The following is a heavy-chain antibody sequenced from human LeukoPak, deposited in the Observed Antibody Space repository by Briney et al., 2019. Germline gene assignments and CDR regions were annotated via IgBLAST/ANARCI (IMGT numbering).Heavy chain of an antibody. J-gene: IGHJ4*02. CDR3: TRGWNSFDY. D-gene: IGHD1-1*01. CDR2: TYYRSKWYN. CDR1: GASVSSNSAA. V-gene: IGHV6-1*01. Sequence: SQTLSLTCAISGASVSSNSAAWNWIRQSPSKGLEWVGRTYYRSKWYNDYALSVRGRITINPDTSKNQFSLQLNSMTPEDTAVYYCTRGWNSFDYWGQGTLVTVSS.